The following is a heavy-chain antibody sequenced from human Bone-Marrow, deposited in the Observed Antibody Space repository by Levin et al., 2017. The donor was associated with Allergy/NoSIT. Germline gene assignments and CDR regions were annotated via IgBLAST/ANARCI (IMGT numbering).Heavy chain of an antibody. Sequence: GESLKISCAASGFTFSSYAMSWVRQAPGKGLEWVSAISGSGGSTYYADSVKGRFTISRDNSKNTLYLQMNSLRAEDTAVYYCAKDRELGIAADWFDPWGQGTLVTVSS. CDR3: AKDRELGIAADWFDP. CDR1: GFTFSSYA. V-gene: IGHV3-23*01. J-gene: IGHJ5*02. CDR2: ISGSGGST. D-gene: IGHD7-27*01.